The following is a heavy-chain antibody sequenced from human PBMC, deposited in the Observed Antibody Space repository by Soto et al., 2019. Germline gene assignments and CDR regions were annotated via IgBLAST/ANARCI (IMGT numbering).Heavy chain of an antibody. D-gene: IGHD3-9*01. J-gene: IGHJ5*02. CDR2: INHSGST. V-gene: IGHV4-34*01. Sequence: SETLSLTCAVYGGSFSGYYWSWIRQPPGKGLEWIGEINHSGSTNYNPSLKSRVTISVDTSKNQFSLKLSSVTAADTAVYYCARGETSRYFDWLLFRCFDPWGQGTLVTVSS. CDR3: ARGETSRYFDWLLFRCFDP. CDR1: GGSFSGYY.